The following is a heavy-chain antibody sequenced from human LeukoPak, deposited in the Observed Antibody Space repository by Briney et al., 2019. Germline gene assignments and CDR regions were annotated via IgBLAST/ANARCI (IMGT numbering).Heavy chain of an antibody. CDR2: ISGSGGST. Sequence: GVSLRLSCAASGFTFSSYAMSWVRQAPGKGLEWVSAISGSGGSTYYADSVKGRFTISRDNSKNTLYLQMNSLRAEDTAVYYCARAQSDSGDAFDIWGQGTMVTVSS. CDR3: ARAQSDSGDAFDI. J-gene: IGHJ3*02. D-gene: IGHD4/OR15-4a*01. V-gene: IGHV3-23*01. CDR1: GFTFSSYA.